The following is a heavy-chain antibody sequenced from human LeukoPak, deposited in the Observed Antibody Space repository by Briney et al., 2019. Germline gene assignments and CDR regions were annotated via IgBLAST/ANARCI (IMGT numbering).Heavy chain of an antibody. V-gene: IGHV3-30*03. CDR3: ARSHYDSSGYLCDY. CDR1: GFTFSSYG. J-gene: IGHJ4*02. D-gene: IGHD3-22*01. CDR2: ISYDGSNK. Sequence: GGSLRLSCAASGFTFSSYGMHWVRQAPGKGLEWVAVISYDGSNKYYADSVKGRFTISRDNSKNTLYLQMNSLRAEDTAVYYCARSHYDSSGYLCDYWGQGTLVTVSS.